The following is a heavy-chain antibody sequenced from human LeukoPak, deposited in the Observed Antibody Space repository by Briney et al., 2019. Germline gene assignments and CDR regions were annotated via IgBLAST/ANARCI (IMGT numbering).Heavy chain of an antibody. CDR3: ARSGGDFYDSSGYGVIDH. CDR2: IWYDGSNK. Sequence: PGGSLRLSCAASGFTFSTYVMSWVRQAPGKGLEWVAAIWYDGSNKYQRDSLKGRFTISRDNSRSTLYLRMNSLRVEDTAVYYCARSGGDFYDSSGYGVIDHWGRGTLVTVSS. V-gene: IGHV3-33*08. D-gene: IGHD3-22*01. J-gene: IGHJ4*02. CDR1: GFTFSTYV.